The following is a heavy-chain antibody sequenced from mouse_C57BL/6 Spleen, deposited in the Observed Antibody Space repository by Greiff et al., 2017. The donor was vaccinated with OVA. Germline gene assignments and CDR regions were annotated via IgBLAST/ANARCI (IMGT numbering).Heavy chain of an antibody. D-gene: IGHD3-2*02. CDR1: GYTFTSYW. V-gene: IGHV1-61*01. CDR2: IYPSDSET. J-gene: IGHJ2*01. CDR3: ARRGSSSYGY. Sequence: QVQLQQPGAELVRPGSSVKLSCKASGYTFTSYWMDWVKQRPGQGLEWIGNIYPSDSETHYNQKFKDKATLTVDKSSSTAYMQLSSLTSEDSAVYYCARRGSSSYGYWGQGTTLTVSS.